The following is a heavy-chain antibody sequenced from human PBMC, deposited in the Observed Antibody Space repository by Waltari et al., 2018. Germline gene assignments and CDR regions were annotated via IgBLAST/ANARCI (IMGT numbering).Heavy chain of an antibody. CDR1: GGSISSGGYS. CDR3: AREHTGTNYFDY. D-gene: IGHD1-1*01. Sequence: QLQLQESGSGLVKPAQTLSLTCAVSGGSISSGGYSWSWIRQPPGKGLEWIGYIYHSGSTYYHPSPNSRVTLSVDMSKNQLSLKLSSVTAADTAVYYCAREHTGTNYFDYWGQGTLVTVSS. V-gene: IGHV4-30-2*01. CDR2: IYHSGST. J-gene: IGHJ4*02.